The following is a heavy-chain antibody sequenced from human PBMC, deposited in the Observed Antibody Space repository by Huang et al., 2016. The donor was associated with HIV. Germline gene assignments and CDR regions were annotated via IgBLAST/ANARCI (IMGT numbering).Heavy chain of an antibody. CDR1: QFTFNKDG. J-gene: IGHJ4*02. CDR3: AKDRFGSD. CDR2: IRNDGGNI. V-gene: IGHV3-30*02. D-gene: IGHD3-10*01. Sequence: QVQLVESGGGVVQPGGSLRLSCVTSQFTFNKDGMHWVRQGPGQGLEWVAFIRNDGGNIYYSDSIKGRFIISRDNANNTLFLQMNSLRLDDTGKYYCAKDRFGSDWGRGTLVIVSS.